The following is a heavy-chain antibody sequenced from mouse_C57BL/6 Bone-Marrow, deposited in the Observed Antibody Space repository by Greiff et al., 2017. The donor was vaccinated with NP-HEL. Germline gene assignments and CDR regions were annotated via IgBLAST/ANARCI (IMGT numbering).Heavy chain of an antibody. CDR1: GFTFSSYA. D-gene: IGHD2-3*01. V-gene: IGHV5-4*03. CDR3: ASYDGYFYYAMDY. CDR2: ISDGGSYT. Sequence: EVKLMESGGGLVKPGGSLKLSCAASGFTFSSYAMSWVRQTPEKRLEWVATISDGGSYTYYPDNVKGRFTISRDNAKNNLYLQMSHLKSEDTAMYYCASYDGYFYYAMDYWGQGTSVTVSS. J-gene: IGHJ4*01.